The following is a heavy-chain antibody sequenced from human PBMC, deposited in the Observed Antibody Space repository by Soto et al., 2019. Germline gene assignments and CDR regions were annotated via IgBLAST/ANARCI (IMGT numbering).Heavy chain of an antibody. Sequence: EVQLLESGGGLVQPGGSLRLSCAASGFTFSSYAMSWVRQAPGKGLEWVSAISGSVSSTYYADSVKGRFTISRDNSKNTLYLQMNSQRAEDTDVYYCAKSPGSGWAYYYYGMDVWGQGTTVTVSS. J-gene: IGHJ6*02. CDR3: AKSPGSGWAYYYYGMDV. CDR2: ISGSVSST. V-gene: IGHV3-23*01. CDR1: GFTFSSYA. D-gene: IGHD6-19*01.